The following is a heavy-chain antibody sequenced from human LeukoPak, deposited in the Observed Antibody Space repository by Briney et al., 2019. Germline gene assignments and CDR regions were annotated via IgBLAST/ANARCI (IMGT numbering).Heavy chain of an antibody. Sequence: SVKVSCKASGGTFSSYAISWVRQAPGQGLEWMGGIIPIFGTANYAQKFQGRVTITADESTSTAYMELSSLRSEDTAVYYCARCLQYHGWFDPWGQGTLVTVSS. CDR2: IIPIFGTA. CDR1: GGTFSSYA. CDR3: ARCLQYHGWFDP. J-gene: IGHJ5*02. D-gene: IGHD2-2*01. V-gene: IGHV1-69*13.